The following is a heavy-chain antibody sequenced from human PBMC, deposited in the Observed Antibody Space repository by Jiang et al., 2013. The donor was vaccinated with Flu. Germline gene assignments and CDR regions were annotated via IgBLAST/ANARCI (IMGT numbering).Heavy chain of an antibody. CDR1: GYTFTSYD. CDR3: ARHDDLLTLNYYYYGMDV. D-gene: IGHD2-15*01. Sequence: HSGAEVKKPGASVKVSCKASGYTFTSYDINWVRQATGQGLEWMGWMNPNSGNTGYAQKFQGRVTMTRNTSISTAYMELSSLRSEDTAVYYCARHDDLLTLNYYYYGMDVWGQGTTVTVSS. CDR2: MNPNSGNT. J-gene: IGHJ6*02. V-gene: IGHV1-8*01.